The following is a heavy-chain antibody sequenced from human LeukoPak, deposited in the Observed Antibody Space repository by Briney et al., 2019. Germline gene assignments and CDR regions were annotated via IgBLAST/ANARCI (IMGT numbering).Heavy chain of an antibody. CDR3: ALPILDTSSWFQFDN. CDR1: GYLFTKYW. D-gene: IGHD6-13*01. Sequence: GGSLQISFKGSGYLFTKYWIGWVRPMPGKGVEGMGIIYPGDSDTRYSPSFQGQVTISADKSISTAYLQWSSLKASDTAMYYCALPILDTSSWFQFDNWGQGTLVTVSS. CDR2: IYPGDSDT. J-gene: IGHJ4*02. V-gene: IGHV5-51*01.